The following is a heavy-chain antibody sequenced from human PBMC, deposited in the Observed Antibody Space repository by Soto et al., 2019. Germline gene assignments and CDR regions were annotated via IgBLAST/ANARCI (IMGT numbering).Heavy chain of an antibody. D-gene: IGHD5-18*01. Sequence: SVKVSCKASGGTFSSYAISWVRQAPGQGLEWMGGIIPIFGTANYAQKFQGRVTITADESTSTAYMELSSLRSEDTAVYYCARAPAMAYYFDYWGQGTLVTVSS. J-gene: IGHJ4*02. CDR1: GGTFSSYA. CDR2: IIPIFGTA. CDR3: ARAPAMAYYFDY. V-gene: IGHV1-69*13.